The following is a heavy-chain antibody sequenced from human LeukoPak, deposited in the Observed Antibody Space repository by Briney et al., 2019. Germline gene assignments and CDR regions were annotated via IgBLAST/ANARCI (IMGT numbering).Heavy chain of an antibody. CDR3: ARIVGATMLDY. D-gene: IGHD1-26*01. CDR2: IYYSGST. Sequence: PSETLSLTCTVSGGSISSYYWSRIRQPPGKGLEWIGYIYYSGSTNYNPSLKSRVTISVDTSKNQFSLKLSSVTAADTAVYYCARIVGATMLDYWGQGTLVTVSS. J-gene: IGHJ4*02. CDR1: GGSISSYY. V-gene: IGHV4-59*08.